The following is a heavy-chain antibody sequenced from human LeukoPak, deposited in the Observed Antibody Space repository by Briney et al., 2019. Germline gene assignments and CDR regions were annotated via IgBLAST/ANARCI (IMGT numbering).Heavy chain of an antibody. Sequence: SETLSLTCSVSGGSIGSSRYYWGWIRQPPGKGLEWIGSIYYTGGTYYNPSLKSRVTISVDTSKNQFSLKLRSVTAADTAVYYCARDRRQWLRGPFDPWGQGTLVTVSS. CDR3: ARDRRQWLRGPFDP. CDR1: GGSIGSSRYY. D-gene: IGHD6-19*01. J-gene: IGHJ5*02. CDR2: IYYTGGT. V-gene: IGHV4-39*07.